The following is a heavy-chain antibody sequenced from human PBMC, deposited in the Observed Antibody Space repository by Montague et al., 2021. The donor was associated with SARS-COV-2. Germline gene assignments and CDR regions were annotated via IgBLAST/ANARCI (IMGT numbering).Heavy chain of an antibody. V-gene: IGHV4-59*02. J-gene: IGHJ5*01. D-gene: IGHD4-17*01. CDR3: ARENTVTTFGGPYSIDT. Sequence: SETLSLTCTVSGSSVRSYFWSWIRQPPGKGLEWIGNIYDSGSTNYNPSXXSRVTISVDTSKNQFSLKLSAVTAADTAVYYCARENTVTTFGGPYSIDTWGQGTLVTVSA. CDR2: IYDSGST. CDR1: GSSVRSYF.